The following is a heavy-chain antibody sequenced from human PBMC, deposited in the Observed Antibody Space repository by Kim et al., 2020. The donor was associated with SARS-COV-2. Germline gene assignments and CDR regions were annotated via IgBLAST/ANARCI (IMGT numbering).Heavy chain of an antibody. Sequence: GGSLRLSCAASGFTFSSYAMSWVRQAPGKGLEWVSAISGSGGSTYYADSVKGRFTISRDNSKNTLYLQMNSLRAEDTAVYYCAKDILVNQWLTYYFDYWGQGTLVTVSS. J-gene: IGHJ4*02. CDR3: AKDILVNQWLTYYFDY. CDR1: GFTFSSYA. V-gene: IGHV3-23*01. D-gene: IGHD6-19*01. CDR2: ISGSGGST.